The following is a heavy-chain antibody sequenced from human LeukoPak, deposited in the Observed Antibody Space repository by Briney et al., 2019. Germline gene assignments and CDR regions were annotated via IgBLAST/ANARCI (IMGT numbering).Heavy chain of an antibody. CDR3: ARKMVVKDAFDI. CDR2: IYPGDSDT. D-gene: IGHD2-15*01. Sequence: GESLKISFKGSGYRFTSYWIGWVRPMPGKGLEWMGIIYPGDSDTRYSPSFQGRVTISTDKSISTAYLQWSSLKASDTAMYYCARKMVVKDAFDIWGQGKMVTVSS. CDR1: GYRFTSYW. J-gene: IGHJ3*02. V-gene: IGHV5-51*01.